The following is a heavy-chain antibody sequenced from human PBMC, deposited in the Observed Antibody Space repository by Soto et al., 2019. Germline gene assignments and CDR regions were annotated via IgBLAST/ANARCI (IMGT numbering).Heavy chain of an antibody. CDR3: ARGPYGSGSPIAPYYFDY. CDR1: GFTFSSYD. D-gene: IGHD3-10*01. V-gene: IGHV3-13*01. CDR2: IGTAGDT. Sequence: EVQLVESGGGLVQPGGSLRLSCAASGFTFSSYDMHWVRQATGKGLEWVSGIGTAGDTYYPGSVKGRFTITRENAKDSLYLQMNSLRAVDTAVYYCARGPYGSGSPIAPYYFDYWGQGTLVTVSS. J-gene: IGHJ4*02.